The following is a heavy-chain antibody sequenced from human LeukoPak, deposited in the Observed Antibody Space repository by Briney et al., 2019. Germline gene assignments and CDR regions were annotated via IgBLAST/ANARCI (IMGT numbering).Heavy chain of an antibody. Sequence: PGGSLRLSCAASGCTFSNAWMSWVRQAPGKGLEWVGRIESKTDGGTTDYAAPVKGRLTISRDDSKNTLYPQMNSLKTEDTAVYYCTTVRRAVAGPIDYWGQGTLVTVSS. CDR1: GCTFSNAW. V-gene: IGHV3-15*04. D-gene: IGHD6-19*01. J-gene: IGHJ4*02. CDR2: IESKTDGGTT. CDR3: TTVRRAVAGPIDY.